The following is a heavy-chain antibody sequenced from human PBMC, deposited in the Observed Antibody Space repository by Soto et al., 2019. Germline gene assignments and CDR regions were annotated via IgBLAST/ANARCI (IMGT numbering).Heavy chain of an antibody. Sequence: EVQLVESGGGLVQPGRSLRLSCAASGFTFDDYAMHWVRQAPGKGLEWVSGISWNSGSIGYADSVKGRFTISRDNAKNALYLQMNRLRAEDTALYYCEKDIGWGGYGLPGWGLEYWGQVPLVTVAS. D-gene: IGHD4-17*01. CDR1: GFTFDDYA. J-gene: IGHJ4*02. CDR2: ISWNSGSI. V-gene: IGHV3-9*01. CDR3: EKDIGWGGYGLPGWGLEY.